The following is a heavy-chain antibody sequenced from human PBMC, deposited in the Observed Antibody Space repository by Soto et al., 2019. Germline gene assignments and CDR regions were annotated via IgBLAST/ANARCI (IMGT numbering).Heavy chain of an antibody. CDR1: GGSISSGDYC. J-gene: IGHJ4*02. D-gene: IGHD4-17*01. CDR3: ASDRGDPYFDY. CDR2: IYYSGST. V-gene: IGHV4-30-4*01. Sequence: SETLSLTCTVSGGSISSGDYCWSWIRQPPGKGLEWIGYIYYSGSTYYNPSLKSRVTISVDTSKNQFSLKLSSVTAADPAVYYCASDRGDPYFDYWGQGTLVTVSS.